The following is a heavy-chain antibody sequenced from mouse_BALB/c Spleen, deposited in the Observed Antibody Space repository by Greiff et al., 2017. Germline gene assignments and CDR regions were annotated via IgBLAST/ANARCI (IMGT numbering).Heavy chain of an antibody. D-gene: IGHD2-12*01. CDR2: ISSGGSYT. J-gene: IGHJ3*01. CDR3: ARQGNDGDWFAY. CDR1: GFTFSSYA. Sequence: DVMLVESGGGLVKPGGSLKLSCAASGFTFSSYAMSWVRQTPEKRLEWVATISSGGSYTYYPDSVKGRFTISRDNAKNTLYLQMSSLRSEDTAMYYCARQGNDGDWFAYWGQGTLVTVSA. V-gene: IGHV5-9-3*01.